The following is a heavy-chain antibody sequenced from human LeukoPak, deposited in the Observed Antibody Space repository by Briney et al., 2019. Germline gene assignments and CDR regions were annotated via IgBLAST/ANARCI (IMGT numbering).Heavy chain of an antibody. CDR2: IYYSGGT. V-gene: IGHV4-59*01. J-gene: IGHJ5*02. D-gene: IGHD6-19*01. CDR1: GGSISSYY. CDR3: ARDGEASSGWKGNWFDP. Sequence: SETLSLTCTVSGGSISSYYWSWIRQPPGKGLEWIGYIYYSGGTNYNPSLKSRVTISVDTSKNQFSLKLSSVTAADTAVYYCARDGEASSGWKGNWFDPWGQGTLVTVSS.